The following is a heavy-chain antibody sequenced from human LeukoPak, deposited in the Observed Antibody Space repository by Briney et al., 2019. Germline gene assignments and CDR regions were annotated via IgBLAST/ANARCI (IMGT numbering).Heavy chain of an antibody. V-gene: IGHV3-21*01. Sequence: PGGSLRLSCAASGFTFSTYNMNWVRQAPGKGLEWVSSISSSSNYIYYADSVKGRFTISRDNAKNSLYLQMNSLRAEDTDVYYCARDVGASAPDAFDIWGQGTMVAVSS. J-gene: IGHJ3*02. CDR1: GFTFSTYN. CDR3: ARDVGASAPDAFDI. CDR2: ISSSSNYI. D-gene: IGHD1-26*01.